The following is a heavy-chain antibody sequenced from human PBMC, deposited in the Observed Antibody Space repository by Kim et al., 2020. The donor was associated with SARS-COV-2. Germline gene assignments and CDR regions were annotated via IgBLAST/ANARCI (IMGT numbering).Heavy chain of an antibody. CDR1: GFNFNDHY. J-gene: IGHJ5*02. D-gene: IGHD5-18*01. Sequence: GGSLRLSCAASGFNFNDHYMDWVRQAPGKGLEWVGRVKNKANSYTTEYAASVRGRFTISRDDSKNSLHLQMNSLKTEDTAVYYCLAVDTRSRRWFDPRGQGTLVTVSS. CDR3: LAVDTRSRRWFDP. CDR2: VKNKANSYTT. V-gene: IGHV3-72*01.